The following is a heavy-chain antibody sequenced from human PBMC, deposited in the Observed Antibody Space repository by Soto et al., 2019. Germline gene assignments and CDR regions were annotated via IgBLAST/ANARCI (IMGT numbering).Heavy chain of an antibody. D-gene: IGHD1-26*01. Sequence: SETLSLTCTVSGGSISSYYWSWIRQPPGKGLEWIGYIYYSGSTNYNPSLKSRVTISVDTSKNQFSLKLSSVTAADTAVYYCARDSTYSGSCRYFDYWGQGTLVTVPQ. CDR2: IYYSGST. J-gene: IGHJ4*02. CDR1: GGSISSYY. CDR3: ARDSTYSGSCRYFDY. V-gene: IGHV4-59*01.